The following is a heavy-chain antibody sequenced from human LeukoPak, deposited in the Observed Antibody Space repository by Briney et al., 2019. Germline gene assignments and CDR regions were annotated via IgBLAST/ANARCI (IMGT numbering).Heavy chain of an antibody. V-gene: IGHV5-51*01. D-gene: IGHD3-16*02. Sequence: GESLKISCKGSGYSFTSYWISWVRQMPGKGLEWMGIIYPGDSDTRYSPSFQGQVTISADKSISTAYLQWSSLKASDTAMYYCARASEEDYVWGSYRQFDYWGQGTLVTVSS. J-gene: IGHJ4*02. CDR3: ARASEEDYVWGSYRQFDY. CDR1: GYSFTSYW. CDR2: IYPGDSDT.